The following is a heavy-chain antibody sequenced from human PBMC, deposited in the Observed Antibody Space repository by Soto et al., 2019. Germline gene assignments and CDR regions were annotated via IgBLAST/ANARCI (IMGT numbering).Heavy chain of an antibody. V-gene: IGHV4-59*01. CDR2: IYYSGST. CDR3: ARGMITFGGVIVSGFDY. Sequence: SETLSLTCTVSGGSISSYYWSWIRQPPGKGLEWIGYIYYSGSTNYNPSLKSRVTISVDTSKNQFSLKLSSVTAADTAVYYCARGMITFGGVIVSGFDYWGQGTLVTVSS. D-gene: IGHD3-16*02. CDR1: GGSISSYY. J-gene: IGHJ4*02.